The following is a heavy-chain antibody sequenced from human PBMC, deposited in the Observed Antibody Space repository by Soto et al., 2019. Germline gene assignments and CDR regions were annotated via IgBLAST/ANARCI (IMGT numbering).Heavy chain of an antibody. CDR2: IYHSGST. J-gene: IGHJ6*02. CDR3: ASVRGGYYYAMDV. D-gene: IGHD3-10*02. V-gene: IGHV4-4*02. Sequence: QVQLQESGPGLVKPSGTLSLTCAVSGGSISSSNWWSWVRQPPGKGLEWIGEIYHSGSTNYNPSLKRRVTISVDKSKNQFSLRLSSVTAADTAVYYCASVRGGYYYAMDVWGQGTTVTVSS. CDR1: GGSISSSNW.